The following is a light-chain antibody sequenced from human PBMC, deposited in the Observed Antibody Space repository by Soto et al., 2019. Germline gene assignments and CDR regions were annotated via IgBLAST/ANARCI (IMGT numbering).Light chain of an antibody. V-gene: IGLV1-47*01. Sequence: QSVLAQPPSASGTRGQRVTISCSGSSSNIGSNYVYWYQQLPGTAPKLLIYRNNQRPSGVPDRFSGSKSGTSASLAISGLRSEDEADYYCAAWDDSLSGRVFGGGTKVTVL. CDR2: RNN. CDR1: SSNIGSNY. CDR3: AAWDDSLSGRV. J-gene: IGLJ2*01.